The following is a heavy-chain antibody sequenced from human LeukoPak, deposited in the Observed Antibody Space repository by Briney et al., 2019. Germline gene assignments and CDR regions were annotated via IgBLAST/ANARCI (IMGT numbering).Heavy chain of an antibody. D-gene: IGHD3-22*01. CDR3: AKDSLIVVVITVTLDY. CDR1: GFTFDDYA. Sequence: GRSLRLSCAASGFTFDDYAMHWVRQAPGKGLEWVSGISGSGGSTYYADSVKGRFTISRDNSKNTMYLQMNSLRAEDTAVYYCAKDSLIVVVITVTLDYWGQGTLVTVSS. J-gene: IGHJ4*02. CDR2: ISGSGGST. V-gene: IGHV3-23*01.